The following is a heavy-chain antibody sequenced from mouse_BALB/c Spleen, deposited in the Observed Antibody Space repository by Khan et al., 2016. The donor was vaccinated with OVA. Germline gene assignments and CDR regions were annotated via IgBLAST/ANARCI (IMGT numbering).Heavy chain of an antibody. D-gene: IGHD2-2*01. CDR1: GYTFTSYY. CDR2: INPSRGGT. CDR3: TRSGYGSFAY. Sequence: VKLMESGAELVKPGASVRLSCKASGYTFTSYYLYWVKQRPGQGLEWIGDINPSRGGTNFNEKFKSKATLTVDKSSSTAYIQLNSLTSEDSAVYYCTRSGYGSFAYWGQGTLVTVSA. J-gene: IGHJ3*01. V-gene: IGHV1S81*02.